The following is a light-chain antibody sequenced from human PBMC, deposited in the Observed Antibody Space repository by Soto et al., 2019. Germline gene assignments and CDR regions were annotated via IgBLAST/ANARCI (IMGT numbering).Light chain of an antibody. J-gene: IGKJ1*01. V-gene: IGKV3-15*01. Sequence: EIVMTQSPATLSVSPGERATLSCRASPSVSKLAWYQQKPGQAPRLLIYGASTRATGIPARFSGSGSGTEFTLTISSLQSEDFAVYYCQHYNNGPRFGQGTKVDIK. CDR3: QHYNNGPR. CDR2: GAS. CDR1: PSVSK.